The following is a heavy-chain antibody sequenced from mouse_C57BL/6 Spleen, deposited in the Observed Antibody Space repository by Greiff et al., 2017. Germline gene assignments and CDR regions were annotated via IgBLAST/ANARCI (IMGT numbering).Heavy chain of an antibody. CDR3: ARTPREYDDSFYAMDY. J-gene: IGHJ4*01. V-gene: IGHV2-9-1*01. Sequence: VHLVESGPGLVAPSQSLSITCTVSGFSLTSYAISWVRQPPGKGLEWLGVIWTGGGTNYNSALNSRLSISKDNSKSQVFLKMNSLQTDDTARYYCARTPREYDDSFYAMDYWGQGTSVTVSS. CDR2: IWTGGGT. CDR1: GFSLTSYA. D-gene: IGHD2-14*01.